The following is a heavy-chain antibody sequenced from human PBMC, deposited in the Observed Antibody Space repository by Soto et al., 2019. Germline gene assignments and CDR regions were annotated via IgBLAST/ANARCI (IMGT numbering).Heavy chain of an antibody. CDR1: GGTFSSYA. J-gene: IGHJ2*01. CDR2: IIPIFGTA. V-gene: IGHV1-69*13. D-gene: IGHD3-22*01. CDR3: ARDRRSYDSSGYHNSYFDL. Sequence: SVKVSCKASGGTFSSYAISWARQAPGQGLEWMGGIIPIFGTANYAQKFQGRVTITADESTSTAYMELSSLRSEDPAVYYCARDRRSYDSSGYHNSYFDLWGRGTLVTVSS.